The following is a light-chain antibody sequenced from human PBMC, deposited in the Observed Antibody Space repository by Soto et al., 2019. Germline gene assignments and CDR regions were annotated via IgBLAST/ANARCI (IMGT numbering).Light chain of an antibody. Sequence: QSALIQSASVSGSPGQSITISCTGTSSDVGGYNYVSWYQQHPGKAPKLMIYEVSNRPSGVSNRFSGSKSGNTASLTISGLQAEDEADYYCSSYTSSSTRIFGGGTKLTVL. CDR3: SSYTSSSTRI. CDR2: EVS. CDR1: SSDVGGYNY. J-gene: IGLJ2*01. V-gene: IGLV2-14*01.